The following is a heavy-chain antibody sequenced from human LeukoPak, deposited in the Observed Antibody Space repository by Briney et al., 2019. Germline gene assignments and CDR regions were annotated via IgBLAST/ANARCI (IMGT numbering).Heavy chain of an antibody. V-gene: IGHV4-39*07. D-gene: IGHD3-10*01. CDR2: IYYNGST. J-gene: IGHJ5*02. CDR3: ASRRLWFGEIQGKFDP. Sequence: PSETLSLTCTVSGGSISSSSYYWGWIRQPPGKGLEWIGSIYYNGSTYYNPSLKSRVTISVDTSKNQFSLKLSSVTAADTAVYYCASRRLWFGEIQGKFDPWGQGTLVTVSS. CDR1: GGSISSSSYY.